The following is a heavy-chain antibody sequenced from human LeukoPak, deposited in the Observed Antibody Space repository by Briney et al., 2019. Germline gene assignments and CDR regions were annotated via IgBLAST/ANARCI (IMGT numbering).Heavy chain of an antibody. Sequence: GESLKISCKGSRYSFTSHWIAWVRQMPGKGLAWMGIIYPGDSDTRYSPSFQGQVTISADKSISTAYVQWSSLKASDTAMYYCARRAGYSSSWYYFDYWGQGTLVTVSS. J-gene: IGHJ4*02. D-gene: IGHD6-13*01. CDR3: ARRAGYSSSWYYFDY. V-gene: IGHV5-51*01. CDR1: RYSFTSHW. CDR2: IYPGDSDT.